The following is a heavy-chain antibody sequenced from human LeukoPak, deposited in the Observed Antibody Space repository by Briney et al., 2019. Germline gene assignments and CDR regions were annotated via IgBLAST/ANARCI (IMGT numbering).Heavy chain of an antibody. Sequence: PSEALSLTCTISGGSISSYYWSWIRQPPGKGLEWIGYIYYTGSTNRNPSLKSRVTISVDTSKNQFSLKLSSVTAADTAVYYCARVVYSGYDFRGAMDVWGKGTTVTVSS. V-gene: IGHV4-59*01. CDR1: GGSISSYY. CDR3: ARVVYSGYDFRGAMDV. CDR2: IYYTGST. D-gene: IGHD5-12*01. J-gene: IGHJ6*03.